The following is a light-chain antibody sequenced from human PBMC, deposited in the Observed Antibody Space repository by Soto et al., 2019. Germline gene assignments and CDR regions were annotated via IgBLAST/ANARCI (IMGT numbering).Light chain of an antibody. J-gene: IGKJ1*01. CDR1: QSLTNSR. CDR2: DVS. V-gene: IGKV3-20*01. Sequence: EIVLTQSPGTLSLSPGDTAIFSCRASQSLTNSRLAWYQQKPGQAPKLLIYDVSSRATGIPYRFSGSGSGTDFTLSISRLEPEDFAVYFCHQYQTSPWTFGRGTKVDIK. CDR3: HQYQTSPWT.